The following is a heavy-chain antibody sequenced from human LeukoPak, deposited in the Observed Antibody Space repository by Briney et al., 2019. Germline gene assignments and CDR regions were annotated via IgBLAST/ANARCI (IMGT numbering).Heavy chain of an antibody. D-gene: IGHD2-15*01. CDR2: ISGSGGST. J-gene: IGHJ6*03. CDR3: ARGPCGYCSGHNYYYYYMDV. V-gene: IGHV3-23*01. Sequence: PGGSLRLSCAASGFTFSSDAMSWVRQAPGKGLEWVSAISGSGGSTYYADSVKGRFTISRDNAKNSLYLQMNSLRAEDTAVYYCARGPCGYCSGHNYYYYYMDVWGKGTTVTISS. CDR1: GFTFSSDA.